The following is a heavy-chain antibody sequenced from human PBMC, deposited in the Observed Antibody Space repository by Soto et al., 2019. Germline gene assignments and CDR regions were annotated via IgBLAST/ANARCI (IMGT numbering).Heavy chain of an antibody. D-gene: IGHD1-1*01. CDR1: GYTFTSYD. Sequence: QVQLVQSGAEVKKPGASVKVSCKASGYTFTSYDINWVRQATGQGLEWMGWMNPNSGNTGYAQKFQGRVTMDGNTPTSISYGELTSLGSDGTASYYCARGGVQWGMDVWGQGTTVTVSS. V-gene: IGHV1-8*01. CDR3: ARGGVQWGMDV. CDR2: MNPNSGNT. J-gene: IGHJ6*02.